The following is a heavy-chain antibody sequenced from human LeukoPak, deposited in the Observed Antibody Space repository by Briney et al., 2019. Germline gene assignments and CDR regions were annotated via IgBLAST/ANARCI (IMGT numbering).Heavy chain of an antibody. V-gene: IGHV3-9*01. Sequence: GRSLRLSCAASGFTFDDYAMHWVRQAPGKGLEWVSGISWNSGSIGYADSVKGRFTISRDNAKNSLYLQMNSLRAEDTAVYYCARFYSSSSYFDYWGQGTLVTVSS. J-gene: IGHJ4*02. CDR1: GFTFDDYA. CDR2: ISWNSGSI. CDR3: ARFYSSSSYFDY. D-gene: IGHD6-6*01.